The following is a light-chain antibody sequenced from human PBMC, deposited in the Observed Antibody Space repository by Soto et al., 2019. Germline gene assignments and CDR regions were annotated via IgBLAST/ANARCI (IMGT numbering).Light chain of an antibody. V-gene: IGKV3-20*01. CDR3: HQYDSWT. Sequence: EIVLSQSPGTVSLSPGERATLSCRASQSFSSIYLAWYQQQPGQAPRLLIYGATSTATGIPDRISGSGSRTDFTLTISRLEPEYFAVYYCHQYDSWTFGQGTKVDI. CDR2: GAT. J-gene: IGKJ1*01. CDR1: QSFSSIY.